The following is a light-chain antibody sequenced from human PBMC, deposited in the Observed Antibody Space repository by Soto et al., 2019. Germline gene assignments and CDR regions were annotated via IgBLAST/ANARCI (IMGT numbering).Light chain of an antibody. J-gene: IGKJ4*01. CDR1: QSVRSW. V-gene: IGKV1-5*01. CDR3: QHYDNDPLT. CDR2: DAS. Sequence: DIQMTQSPSTRSSSVGDIVTITCRSSQSVRSWLAWYQQKPGRAPKFLIYDASSLESGVPSRFSGSGSGTEFTLTISNLQPDDFATYYCQHYDNDPLTFGGGTKVDIK.